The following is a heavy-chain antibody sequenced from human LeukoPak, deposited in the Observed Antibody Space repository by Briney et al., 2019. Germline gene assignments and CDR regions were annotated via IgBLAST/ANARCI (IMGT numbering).Heavy chain of an antibody. V-gene: IGHV3-30*02. CDR1: GFTFSNYG. CDR3: AKDKSAMVVTAKSLDAFDI. CDR2: IWYDGSNK. D-gene: IGHD2-21*02. J-gene: IGHJ3*02. Sequence: PGGSLRLSCAASGFTFSNYGMHWVRQAPGKGLEWVAVIWYDGSNKYYADSVKGRFTISRDNSKNTLYLQMNSLRAEDTAVYYCAKDKSAMVVTAKSLDAFDIWGQGTMVTVSS.